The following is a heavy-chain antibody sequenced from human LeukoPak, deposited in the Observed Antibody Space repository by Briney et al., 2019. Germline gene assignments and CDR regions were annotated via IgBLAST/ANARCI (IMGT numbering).Heavy chain of an antibody. CDR3: AGGTYYGGPDY. V-gene: IGHV4-34*01. CDR1: GESFSGYY. J-gene: IGHJ4*02. Sequence: SETLSLTCGVYGESFSGYYWSWIRQPPGKGPEWIGEINHSGSTNYKSSLKSRVTISLDTSKNQFSLKLTSVTAADTAVYYCAGGTYYGGPDYWGQGTLVTVSS. D-gene: IGHD4-23*01. CDR2: INHSGST.